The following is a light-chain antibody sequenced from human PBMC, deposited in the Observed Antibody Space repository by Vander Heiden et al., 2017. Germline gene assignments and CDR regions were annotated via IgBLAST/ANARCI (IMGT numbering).Light chain of an antibody. J-gene: IGKJ4*01. Sequence: DIVMTQSPDSVAVSLGERATINCKSSQTILYSSNNKNYLAWYQQKPGQPPKLLIYWASTRDSGVPDRFSGSGSGTDFTLTISSLQAEDVAVYYCQQYYSTPITLGGGTKVEIK. CDR2: WAS. CDR3: QQYYSTPIT. V-gene: IGKV4-1*01. CDR1: QTILYSSNNKNY.